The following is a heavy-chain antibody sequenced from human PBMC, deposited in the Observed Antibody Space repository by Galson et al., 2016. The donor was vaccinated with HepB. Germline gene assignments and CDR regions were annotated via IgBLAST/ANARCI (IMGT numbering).Heavy chain of an antibody. CDR1: GGSFSDYY. V-gene: IGHV4-34*01. CDR3: ASEPSGPNAKNAFDI. CDR2: INHIGST. D-gene: IGHD2-8*01. J-gene: IGHJ3*02. Sequence: ETLSLTCDVYGGSFSDYYWSWIRQPPGKGLEWIGKINHIGSTNYNPSLKSRVTISIDTSKNQFSLKLNSVTAADTAVYYCASEPSGPNAKNAFDIWGQGTMVTVSS.